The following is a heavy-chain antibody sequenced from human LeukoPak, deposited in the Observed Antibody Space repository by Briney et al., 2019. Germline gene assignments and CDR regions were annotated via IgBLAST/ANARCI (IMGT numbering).Heavy chain of an antibody. V-gene: IGHV1-46*01. Sequence: ASVKVSCKASGYTFTSYHIHWVRQAPGQGLEWMGIINPSGGSTNYAQKFRGRVTMTRDMSTSTVYMELSSLRSEDTAVYYCAVVQNYYYDSSGSGFDPWGQGTLVTVSS. CDR3: AVVQNYYYDSSGSGFDP. J-gene: IGHJ5*02. CDR2: INPSGGST. CDR1: GYTFTSYH. D-gene: IGHD3-22*01.